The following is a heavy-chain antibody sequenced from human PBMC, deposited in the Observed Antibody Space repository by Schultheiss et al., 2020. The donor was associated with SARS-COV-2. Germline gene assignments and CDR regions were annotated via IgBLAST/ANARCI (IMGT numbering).Heavy chain of an antibody. Sequence: SETLSLTCTVSGGSISSSSYYWSWIRQPAGKGLEWIGRIYTSGSTNYNPSLKSRVTMSVDTSKNQFSLQLNSVTPEDTAVYYCARDGAIAVAGTFPSYYYYGMDVWGQGTTVTVSS. D-gene: IGHD6-19*01. V-gene: IGHV4-61*02. CDR3: ARDGAIAVAGTFPSYYYYGMDV. CDR2: IYTSGST. CDR1: GGSISSSSYY. J-gene: IGHJ6*02.